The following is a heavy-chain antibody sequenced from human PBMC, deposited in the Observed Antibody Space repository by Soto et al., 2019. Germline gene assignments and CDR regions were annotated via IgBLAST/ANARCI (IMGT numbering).Heavy chain of an antibody. J-gene: IGHJ4*02. V-gene: IGHV4-39*01. CDR2: IYYSGST. CDR3: ARLGGLAAAGTGSFDY. D-gene: IGHD6-13*01. Sequence: QLQLQESGPGLVKPSETLSLTCTVSGGSISSSSYYWGWIRQPPGKGLEWIGSIYYSGSTYYNPSLKSRVTISVDTSKNQFSLKLSSVTAADTAVYYCARLGGLAAAGTGSFDYWGQGTLVTVSS. CDR1: GGSISSSSYY.